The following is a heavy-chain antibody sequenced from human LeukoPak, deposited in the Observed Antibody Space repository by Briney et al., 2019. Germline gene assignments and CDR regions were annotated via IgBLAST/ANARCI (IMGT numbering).Heavy chain of an antibody. Sequence: GGSLRLSCAASGFTFSSYSMNWVRQAPGKGLEWVSYISSSGSTIYYADSVKGRFTISRDNAKNSLYLQMNSLRAEDTAVYYCAELRISMIGGVWGKGTTVTISS. CDR2: ISSSGSTI. V-gene: IGHV3-48*04. D-gene: IGHD3-10*02. J-gene: IGHJ6*04. CDR1: GFTFSSYS. CDR3: AELRISMIGGV.